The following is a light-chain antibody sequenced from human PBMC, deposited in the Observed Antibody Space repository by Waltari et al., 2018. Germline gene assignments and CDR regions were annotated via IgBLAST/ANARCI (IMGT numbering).Light chain of an antibody. CDR2: DNS. V-gene: IGLV3-21*03. Sequence: SYVVTQPPSVSLAPGTTATITCWRDAIGSKNVCWYQQRPGQAPVLVVYDNSDRSSGVPERFSGSNSGDTATLTISRVEVGDEADFYCQVWDSTTDHAIFGGGTKLTVL. CDR3: QVWDSTTDHAI. J-gene: IGLJ2*01. CDR1: AIGSKN.